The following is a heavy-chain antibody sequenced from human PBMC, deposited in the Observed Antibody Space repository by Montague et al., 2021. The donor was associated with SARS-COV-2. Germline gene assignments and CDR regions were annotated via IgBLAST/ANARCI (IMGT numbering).Heavy chain of an antibody. D-gene: IGHD6-13*01. V-gene: IGHV6-1*01. Sequence: CAISGDSVSSNTAAWNWIRQSPSRGLVWLGRTFYRSKWYNEFAESVKSRISINADTSKNEVSLQLKYVTPEDTAMYYCARDSRNWYGPIGSDIWGQGTVVTVS. CDR3: ARDSRNWYGPIGSDI. CDR2: TFYRSKWYN. J-gene: IGHJ3*02. CDR1: GDSVSSNTAA.